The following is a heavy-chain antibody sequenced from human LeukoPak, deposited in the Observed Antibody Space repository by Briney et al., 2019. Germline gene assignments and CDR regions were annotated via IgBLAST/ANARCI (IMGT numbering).Heavy chain of an antibody. CDR3: AKVLGMIVVTDAFDI. CDR2: ISGSGDSS. J-gene: IGHJ3*02. CDR1: GFTFSSYA. Sequence: GGSLRLSCAASGFTFSSYAMSWVRQAPGKGLEWVSAISGSGDSSYYADSVKGRFTISRDNSKNTLYLQMNSLRAEDTAVYYCAKVLGMIVVTDAFDIWGQGTMVTVSS. D-gene: IGHD3-22*01. V-gene: IGHV3-23*01.